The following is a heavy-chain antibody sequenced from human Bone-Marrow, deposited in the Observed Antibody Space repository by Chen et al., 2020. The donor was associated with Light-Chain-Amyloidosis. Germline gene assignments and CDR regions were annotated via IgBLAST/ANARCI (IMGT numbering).Heavy chain of an antibody. D-gene: IGHD5-12*01. V-gene: IGHV5-51*01. Sequence: EVQLEQSGPEVKKPGESLKISCKGSGYTFPNYWIGWVRQMPGKGLEWMGVFYPDDSEARYSPSFEGQVTISADKSITTAYLQWRSLKASDTAMYYCARRRDGYNFDYWGQGTLVTVSS. J-gene: IGHJ4*02. CDR2: FYPDDSEA. CDR1: GYTFPNYW. CDR3: ARRRDGYNFDY.